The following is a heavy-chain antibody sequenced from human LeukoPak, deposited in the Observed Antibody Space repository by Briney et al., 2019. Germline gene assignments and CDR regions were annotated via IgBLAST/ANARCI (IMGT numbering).Heavy chain of an antibody. D-gene: IGHD4-11*01. V-gene: IGHV4-61*02. CDR1: GGSISSGSYY. J-gene: IGHJ4*02. CDR2: IYTSGST. Sequence: SETLSLTCTVSGGSISSGSYYWSWIRQPAGKGLEWIGRIYTSGSTNYNPSLKSRVTISVDTSKNQFSLKLSFVTAADTAVYYCAAHMTTVTTEDYWGQGTLVTVSS. CDR3: AAHMTTVTTEDY.